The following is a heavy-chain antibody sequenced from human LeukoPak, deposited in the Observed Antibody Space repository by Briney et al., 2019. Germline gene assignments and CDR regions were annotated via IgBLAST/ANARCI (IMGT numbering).Heavy chain of an antibody. CDR1: GFTFSSYW. CDR3: ARQYYDFWSGYIVY. D-gene: IGHD3-3*01. Sequence: PGGSLRLSCAASGFTFSSYWMSWVRQAPGKGLEWMANIKQDGSEKYYVDSVKGRFTISRDNAKNSLYLQMNSLRAEDTAVCYCARQYYDFWSGYIVYWGQGTLVTVSS. V-gene: IGHV3-7*01. J-gene: IGHJ4*02. CDR2: IKQDGSEK.